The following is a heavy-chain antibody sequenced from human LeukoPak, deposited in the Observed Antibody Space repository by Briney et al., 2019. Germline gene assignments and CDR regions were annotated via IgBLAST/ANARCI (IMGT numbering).Heavy chain of an antibody. CDR3: ARVPFPADFNWFDP. D-gene: IGHD2/OR15-2a*01. J-gene: IGHJ5*02. V-gene: IGHV4-39*07. CDR2: IYYSGST. Sequence: SETLSLTCTVSGGSISSSSYYWGWIRQPPGKGLEWIGSIYYSGSTYYNPSLKSRVTMSVDTSKNQFSLKLSSVTAADTAVYYCARVPFPADFNWFDPWGQGTLVTVSS. CDR1: GGSISSSSYY.